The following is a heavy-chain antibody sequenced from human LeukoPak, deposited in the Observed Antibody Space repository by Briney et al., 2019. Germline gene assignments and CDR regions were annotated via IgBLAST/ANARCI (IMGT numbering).Heavy chain of an antibody. V-gene: IGHV1-2*06. D-gene: IGHD1-1*01. CDR3: ARIRFSGTTRSTNFDY. J-gene: IGHJ4*02. CDR2: INPNSGVT. CDR1: GYTFTGYY. Sequence: ASVKVSCKASGYTFTGYYMHWVRQAPGQGLEWMGRINPNSGVTNYAQKFQGRVTMTRDTSISTAYMELSRLRSDDTAVYYCARIRFSGTTRSTNFDYWGQGTLVTVSS.